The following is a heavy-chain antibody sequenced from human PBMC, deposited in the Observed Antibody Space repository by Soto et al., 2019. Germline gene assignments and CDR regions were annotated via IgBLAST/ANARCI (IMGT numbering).Heavy chain of an antibody. D-gene: IGHD6-19*01. J-gene: IGHJ4*02. CDR2: IRWNSGSI. CDR3: AKDRGLVLSFYFDY. V-gene: IGHV3-9*01. Sequence: EVQLVESGGGLVQPGRSLRLSCAASGFTFDDYAMHWVRQAPGKGLEWVSGIRWNSGSIGYADSVQGRFTISRDNAKNSLYLQMNSLRAEDTALYYCAKDRGLVLSFYFDYWGQGTLVTVSS. CDR1: GFTFDDYA.